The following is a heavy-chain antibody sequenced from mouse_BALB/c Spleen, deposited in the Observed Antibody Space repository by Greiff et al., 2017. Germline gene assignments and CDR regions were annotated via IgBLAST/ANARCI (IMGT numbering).Heavy chain of an antibody. CDR1: GFTFSSYA. J-gene: IGHJ3*01. D-gene: IGHD2-2*01. Sequence: EVKLVESGGGLVKPGGSLKLSCAASGFTFSSYAMSWVRQTPEKRLEWVASISSGGSTYYPDSVKGRFTIFRDNARNIPDLEMSSLRSEDTAMYYCARRGGYDEAWFAYWGQGTLVTVSA. V-gene: IGHV5-6-5*01. CDR3: ARRGGYDEAWFAY. CDR2: ISSGGST.